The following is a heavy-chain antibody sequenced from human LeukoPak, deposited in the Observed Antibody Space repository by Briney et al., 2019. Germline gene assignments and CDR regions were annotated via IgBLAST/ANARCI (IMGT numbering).Heavy chain of an antibody. J-gene: IGHJ4*02. Sequence: GASVKVSCKASGGTFSNYAISWVRQAPGQGLEWMGGIIPIFGTASYAQKFQGRVTITADESTSTAYMELSSLRSEDTAVYYCARDLGDSFDYWGQGTLVTVSP. CDR1: GGTFSNYA. CDR3: ARDLGDSFDY. V-gene: IGHV1-69*01. CDR2: IIPIFGTA. D-gene: IGHD3-10*01.